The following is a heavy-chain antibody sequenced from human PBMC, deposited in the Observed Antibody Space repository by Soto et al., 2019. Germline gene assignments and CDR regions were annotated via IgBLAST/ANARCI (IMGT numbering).Heavy chain of an antibody. CDR2: IHYSGTT. Sequence: VQLQESGQGLVKPAETLSLTCTVYGTSISRYYWSWIRQTPGKGLELIANIHYSGTTNYNPSLASRVTLSVDTSKNPFSLKMTSVPAADSAMYCCARYNSYAIDYWGRGTLVNFSS. CDR1: GTSISRYY. D-gene: IGHD2-8*01. CDR3: ARYNSYAIDY. V-gene: IGHV4-59*08. J-gene: IGHJ4*01.